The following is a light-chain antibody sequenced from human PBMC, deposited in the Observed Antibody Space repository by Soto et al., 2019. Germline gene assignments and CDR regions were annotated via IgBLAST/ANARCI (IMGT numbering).Light chain of an antibody. CDR2: DVS. Sequence: EIVLTQSPGTLSLSPGERATLSCRASQSVRSSFFAWYQQKPGQAPMLLIYDVSIRATGTPDRFSGSGSGTDFTLTINRLEPEDFAMYYCQQYEDSVLYTFGQGTKLEI. CDR3: QQYEDSVLYT. CDR1: QSVRSSF. J-gene: IGKJ2*01. V-gene: IGKV3-20*01.